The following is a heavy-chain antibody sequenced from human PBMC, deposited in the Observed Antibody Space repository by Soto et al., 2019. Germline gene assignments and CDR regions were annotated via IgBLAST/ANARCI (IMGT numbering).Heavy chain of an antibody. D-gene: IGHD4-17*01. Sequence: ESGGGLVQPGGSLRLSCAASGFTFSSYWMSWVRQAPGKGLEWVANIKQDGSEKYYVDSVKGRFTISRDNAKNSLYLQMNSLRAEDTAVYYCARDPMTTVVRGAFDIWGQGTMVTVSS. V-gene: IGHV3-7*01. CDR3: ARDPMTTVVRGAFDI. CDR2: IKQDGSEK. CDR1: GFTFSSYW. J-gene: IGHJ3*02.